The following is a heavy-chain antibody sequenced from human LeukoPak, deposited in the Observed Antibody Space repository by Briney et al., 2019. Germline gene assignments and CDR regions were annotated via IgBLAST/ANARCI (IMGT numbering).Heavy chain of an antibody. CDR3: ARGGMYDSYYFFYMDV. CDR1: GFTLSGFA. D-gene: IGHD3-22*01. Sequence: PGTSPRPSCAASGFTLSGFAVHWVRPAPGQGLQWVAGISYDGYNKYYADSLKGRFTISRENSKNTLWLQMNSLRAEDTAVYYCARGGMYDSYYFFYMDVWGKGTTVTVSS. J-gene: IGHJ6*03. CDR2: ISYDGYNK. V-gene: IGHV3-30*01.